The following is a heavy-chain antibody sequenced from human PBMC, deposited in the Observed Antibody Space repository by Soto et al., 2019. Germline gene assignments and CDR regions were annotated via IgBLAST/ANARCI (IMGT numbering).Heavy chain of an antibody. V-gene: IGHV1-24*01. J-gene: IGHJ4*02. CDR1: GYTLTELS. CDR3: ATRHKRSSDFDY. CDR2: FDPEDGET. D-gene: IGHD2-2*01. Sequence: ASVKVSCKVSGYTLTELSMHWVRQAPGKGLEWMGGFDPEDGETIYAQKFQGRVTMTEDTSTDTAYMELSSLRSEDTAVYYCATRHKRSSDFDYWGQGTLVTVSS.